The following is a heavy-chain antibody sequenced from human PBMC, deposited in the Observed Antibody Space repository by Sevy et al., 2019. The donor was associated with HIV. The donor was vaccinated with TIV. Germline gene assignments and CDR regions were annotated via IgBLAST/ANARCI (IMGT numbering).Heavy chain of an antibody. J-gene: IGHJ4*02. Sequence: SETLSLTCAVYGESFSNYYWIWIRLSPGKGLESIGEIDHSGRSDYNPSLKSRVTMSVDTSKNQFSLKLTYVTAADTAVYYCARGPKPLRSDYGDYRGVGYYFDSWGQGTLVTVSS. CDR1: GESFSNYY. CDR2: IDHSGRS. V-gene: IGHV4-34*01. CDR3: ARGPKPLRSDYGDYRGVGYYFDS. D-gene: IGHD4-17*01.